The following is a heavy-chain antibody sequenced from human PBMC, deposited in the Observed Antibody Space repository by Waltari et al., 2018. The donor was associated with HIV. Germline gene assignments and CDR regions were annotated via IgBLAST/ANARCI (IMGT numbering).Heavy chain of an antibody. J-gene: IGHJ6*02. V-gene: IGHV3-7*01. CDR1: GFTFSNFW. D-gene: IGHD2-2*02. CDR3: ASPSIRAGMDV. CDR2: RKQEGSEK. Sequence: EVQLVESGGGLVQPGGSLRLSCAASGFTFSNFWMSWFRQAPGKGLEGLANRKQEGSEKYYGDSLKGRFTISRDNAKNSLYLQMNSLRAEDTAVYYCASPSIRAGMDVWGQGTTVTVSS.